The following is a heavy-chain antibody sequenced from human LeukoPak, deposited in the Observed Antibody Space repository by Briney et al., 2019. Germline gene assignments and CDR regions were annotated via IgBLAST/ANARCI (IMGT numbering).Heavy chain of an antibody. J-gene: IGHJ4*02. Sequence: SETLSLTCAVYGGSFSGYYWSWIRQPPGKGLEWIGEINHSGSTNYNPSLKSRVTISVDTSKNEFSLKLSSVTAADTAAYYCVRDILTGYYLDYWGQGTLVTVSS. CDR2: INHSGST. CDR3: VRDILTGYYLDY. D-gene: IGHD3-9*01. CDR1: GGSFSGYY. V-gene: IGHV4-34*01.